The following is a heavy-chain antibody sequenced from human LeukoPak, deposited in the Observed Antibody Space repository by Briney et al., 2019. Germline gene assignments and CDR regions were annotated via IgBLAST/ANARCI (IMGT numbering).Heavy chain of an antibody. CDR3: ARGLGRYYDSSGPWYFDY. D-gene: IGHD3-22*01. Sequence: ASVKVSCKASGYTFIGYYMHWVRQAPGQGLEWMGWINPNSGGTNYAQKFQGWVTMTRDTSISTAYMELSRLRSDDTAVYYCARGLGRYYDSSGPWYFDYWGQGTLVTVSS. V-gene: IGHV1-2*04. CDR1: GYTFIGYY. J-gene: IGHJ4*02. CDR2: INPNSGGT.